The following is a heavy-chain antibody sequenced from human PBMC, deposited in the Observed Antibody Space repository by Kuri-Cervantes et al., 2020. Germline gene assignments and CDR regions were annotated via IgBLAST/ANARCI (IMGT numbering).Heavy chain of an antibody. V-gene: IGHV1-8*01. CDR2: MNPNSGNT. J-gene: IGHJ3*02. D-gene: IGHD2-21*02. CDR3: ARAGYQPLLLNDAFDI. CDR1: GYTFTSYD. Sequence: ASVKVSCKASGYTFTSYDINWVRQATGQGLEWMGWMNPNSGNTGYAQKFQGRVTITADESTSTAYMELSSLRSEDTAVYYCARAGYQPLLLNDAFDIWGQGTMVTVSS.